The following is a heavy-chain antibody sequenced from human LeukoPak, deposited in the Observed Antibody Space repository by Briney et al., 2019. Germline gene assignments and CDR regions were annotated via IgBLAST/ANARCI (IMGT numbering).Heavy chain of an antibody. CDR3: SRGVPRYYGAGTNAFDL. CDR2: IRSKGHGGTT. D-gene: IGHD3-10*01. V-gene: IGHV3-49*03. Sequence: GGSLRLSCTSSGYTFGNNPVSWFRQAPGKSLEWVSFIRSKGHGGTTEYAASVRGRFTISRDDSMSIAYLQMNSLQIEDSAVYYCSRGVPRYYGAGTNAFDLWGQGTIVTVSS. CDR1: GYTFGNNP. J-gene: IGHJ3*01.